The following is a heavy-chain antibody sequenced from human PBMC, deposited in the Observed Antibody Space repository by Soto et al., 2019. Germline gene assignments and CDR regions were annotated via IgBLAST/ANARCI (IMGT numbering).Heavy chain of an antibody. J-gene: IGHJ4*02. V-gene: IGHV4-59*01. Sequence: PSETLSLTCSVSGGSISTYYWNWIRQPPGKGLEWIGYIYYSGITNYNPSLKSRVTLSLDTSKNQFSLKLTSVTAVDTAVYYCASLGDFDNWGQGTLVTVSS. CDR2: IYYSGIT. CDR3: ASLGDFDN. CDR1: GGSISTYY.